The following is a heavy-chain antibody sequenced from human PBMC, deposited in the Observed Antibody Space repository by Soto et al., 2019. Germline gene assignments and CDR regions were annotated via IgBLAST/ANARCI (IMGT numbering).Heavy chain of an antibody. D-gene: IGHD2-2*01. Sequence: ASVKVSCKASGYIFSNHCIYWVRQAPGQGLQWMGIINTGGVRTAYAQKFQGRDTMTSDTSTSTVYMEPTSLTYDDTAVYYCATDAWGPGATYVMEVWGQGTLVTVSS. V-gene: IGHV1-46*03. CDR2: INTGGVRT. CDR3: ATDAWGPGATYVMEV. CDR1: GYIFSNHC. J-gene: IGHJ4*03.